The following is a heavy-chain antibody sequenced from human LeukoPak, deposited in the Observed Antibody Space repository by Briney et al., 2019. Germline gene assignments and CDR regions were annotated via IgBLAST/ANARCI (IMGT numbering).Heavy chain of an antibody. CDR3: ARPGDSPFDH. CDR1: GFTFSGSS. CDR2: ISYDGDSE. V-gene: IGHV3-30*09. Sequence: PGRSLGLSCTVSGFTFSGSSMHWLRQAPGQGLEWVATISYDGDSEYYRDSVKGRFAVSRVNSKNTLYLQMQSLRHEDTAVYFCARPGDSPFDHWGQGTLVTVSS. J-gene: IGHJ4*02. D-gene: IGHD5-18*01.